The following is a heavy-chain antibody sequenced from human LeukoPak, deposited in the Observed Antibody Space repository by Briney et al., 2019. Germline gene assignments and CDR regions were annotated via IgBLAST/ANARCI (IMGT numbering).Heavy chain of an antibody. CDR3: ARAVVAPAATNFDY. J-gene: IGHJ4*02. Sequence: PSETLSLTCTVSGDSISSGYYWGWIRRPPGKGMEWIANIYHGGSTYFNPSLRSRVTIPIETSKNQFSLKLSSVTAADTAVYYCARAVVAPAATNFDYWGQGTLVTVSS. CDR1: GDSISSGYY. D-gene: IGHD2-2*01. CDR2: IYHGGST. V-gene: IGHV4-38-2*02.